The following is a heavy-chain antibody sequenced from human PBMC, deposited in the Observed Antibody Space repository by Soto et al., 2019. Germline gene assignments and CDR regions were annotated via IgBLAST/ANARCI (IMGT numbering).Heavy chain of an antibody. Sequence: QVHLVQSGAEVKKPGASVTVSCRASGYTFTGYYIHWVRQVPGQGLEWMGWINPNSGGANIAQKFQGWVPMTRDPSPTAAYMGLRSLRYNDKAVYDSARDYSDGRASYGLEFWGGGTMVTVAA. D-gene: IGHD3-22*01. CDR1: GYTFTGYY. CDR2: INPNSGGA. J-gene: IGHJ3*01. CDR3: ARDYSDGRASYGLEF. V-gene: IGHV1-2*04.